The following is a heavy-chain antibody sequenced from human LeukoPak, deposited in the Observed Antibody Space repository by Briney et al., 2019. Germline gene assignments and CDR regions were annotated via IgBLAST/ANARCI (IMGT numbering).Heavy chain of an antibody. CDR2: IYYSGST. V-gene: IGHV4-39*01. D-gene: IGHD3-10*01. Sequence: PSETLSLTCTVSGGSISSSNYYWGWIRQPPGKGLEWIGSIYYSGSTYYSPSLKSRVTISVDTSKNQFSLKLNSVTAADTAVYYCARTRGGVDVWGKGTTVTVSS. CDR3: ARTRGGVDV. J-gene: IGHJ6*04. CDR1: GGSISSSNYY.